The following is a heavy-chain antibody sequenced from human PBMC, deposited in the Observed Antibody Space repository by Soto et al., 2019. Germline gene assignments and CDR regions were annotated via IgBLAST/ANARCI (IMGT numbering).Heavy chain of an antibody. J-gene: IGHJ4*02. V-gene: IGHV3-73*01. Sequence: EVQLVESGGGLVQPGGSLKLSCAASGFTFSGSAMHWVRQASGKGLEWVGRIRSKANSYATAYAASVKGRFTISRDDSKNTAYLQMNSLKTEDTAVYYCTRLHTYACDYWGQGTLVTFSS. CDR1: GFTFSGSA. CDR2: IRSKANSYAT. CDR3: TRLHTYACDY. D-gene: IGHD2-2*01.